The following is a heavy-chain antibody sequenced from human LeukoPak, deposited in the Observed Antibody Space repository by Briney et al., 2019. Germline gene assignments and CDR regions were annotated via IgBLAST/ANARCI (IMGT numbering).Heavy chain of an antibody. D-gene: IGHD3-10*01. CDR2: IGGSGGGT. J-gene: IGHJ4*02. CDR3: AKRGVVIRVILVGFHKEAYYFDS. V-gene: IGHV3-23*01. CDR1: GFTISNYG. Sequence: PGESLRISCAVSGFTISNYGMSWVRQPPGKGLEWVAGIGGSGGGTNYADSVKGRFIISRDNSKNILYLQMNSLTAEDTAVYFCAKRGVVIRVILVGFHKEAYYFDSWGQGALVTVSS.